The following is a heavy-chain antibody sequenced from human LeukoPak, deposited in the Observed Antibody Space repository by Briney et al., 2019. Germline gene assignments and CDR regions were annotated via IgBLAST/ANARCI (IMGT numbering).Heavy chain of an antibody. CDR1: GDTFSSYA. J-gene: IGHJ6*03. V-gene: IGHV1-69*06. Sequence: GASVKVSCKASGDTFSSYAISWVRQAPGQGLEWLGGIIPIFGTANYAQKFQGRVTITADKSTSTAYMELSSLRSEDTAVYYCARGGLRVMVYRLYYMDVWGKGTTVTVSS. CDR2: IIPIFGTA. CDR3: ARGGLRVMVYRLYYMDV. D-gene: IGHD2-8*01.